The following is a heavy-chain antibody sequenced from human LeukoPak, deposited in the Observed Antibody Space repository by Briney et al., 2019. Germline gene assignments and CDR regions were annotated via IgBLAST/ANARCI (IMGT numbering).Heavy chain of an antibody. CDR1: GGSFSGYY. J-gene: IGHJ4*02. Sequence: PSETLSLTCAVYGGSFSGYYWSWIRQPPGKGLEWIGEINHSGSTNYNPSLKSRVTISVDTSKNQFSLKLSSVTAADTAVYYRARGRSSGWTSPFDYWGQGTLVTVSS. CDR2: INHSGST. D-gene: IGHD6-19*01. CDR3: ARGRSSGWTSPFDY. V-gene: IGHV4-34*01.